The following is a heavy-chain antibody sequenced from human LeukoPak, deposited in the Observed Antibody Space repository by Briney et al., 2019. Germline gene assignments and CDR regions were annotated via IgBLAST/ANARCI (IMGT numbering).Heavy chain of an antibody. D-gene: IGHD3-10*01. CDR3: AIITMVRGVIPVPQRRKYYFDY. Sequence: PSETLSLTCAVSGGSISSSNWWSWVRQPPGKGLEWIGEIYHSGSTNYNPSLKSRVTISVDKSKNQFSLKLSSVTAADTAVYYCAIITMVRGVIPVPQRRKYYFDYWGQGTLVTVSS. CDR2: IYHSGST. V-gene: IGHV4-4*02. CDR1: GGSISSSNW. J-gene: IGHJ4*02.